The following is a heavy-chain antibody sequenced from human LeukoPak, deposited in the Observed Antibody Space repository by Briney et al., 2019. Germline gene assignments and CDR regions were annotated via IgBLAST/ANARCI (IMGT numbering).Heavy chain of an antibody. D-gene: IGHD4-11*01. CDR1: GYTFTIYD. CDR3: ARGLLGFMRSDYSNYWDNWFDP. V-gene: IGHV1-8*03. Sequence: ASVKVSCKASGYTFTIYDINWVRQATGQGLEWMGWMNPSSGNTGYAQKFQGRVTITRNTSISTAYMELSSLRFEDTAVYYCARGLLGFMRSDYSNYWDNWFDPWGQGTLVTVSS. J-gene: IGHJ5*02. CDR2: MNPSSGNT.